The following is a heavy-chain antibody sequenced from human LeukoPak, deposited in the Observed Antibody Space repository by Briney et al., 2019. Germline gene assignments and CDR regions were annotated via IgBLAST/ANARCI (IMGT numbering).Heavy chain of an antibody. CDR1: GFTVGSNY. Sequence: GGSLRLSCAASGFTVGSNYMNWVRQAPGKGLEWVSVIYSGGSTYYADSVKGRFTISRDNSKNTLYLQMNNLRAEDTAVYYCARDPTQWLRYGYFDYWGQGTLVTVSS. V-gene: IGHV3-66*01. CDR3: ARDPTQWLRYGYFDY. D-gene: IGHD5-12*01. CDR2: IYSGGST. J-gene: IGHJ4*02.